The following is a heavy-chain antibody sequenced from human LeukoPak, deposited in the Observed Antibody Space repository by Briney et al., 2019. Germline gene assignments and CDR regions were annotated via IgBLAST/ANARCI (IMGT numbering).Heavy chain of an antibody. V-gene: IGHV3-48*02. J-gene: IGHJ4*02. CDR3: ARDTNWAFDY. D-gene: IGHD1-1*01. CDR2: ISGSGSPI. Sequence: GGSLRLSCAASGFTFSIYSMNWVRQAPGKGLEWVSYISGSGSPISYATSVKGRFTISRDNAKNSLYLQMNSLRDEDTAVYYCARDTNWAFDYWGQGTLVTVSS. CDR1: GFTFSIYS.